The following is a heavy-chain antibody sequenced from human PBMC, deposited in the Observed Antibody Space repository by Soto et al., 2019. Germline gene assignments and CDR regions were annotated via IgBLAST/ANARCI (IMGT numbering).Heavy chain of an antibody. CDR2: IWYDGSNK. J-gene: IGHJ4*02. CDR3: ARDRGGAQYYFDY. D-gene: IGHD1-26*01. Sequence: QVQLVESGGGVVQPGRSLRLSSAASGFTFSSYGMHWVRQAPGKGLEWVAVIWYDGSNKYYADSVKGRFTISRDNSKNTLYLQMNSLRAEDTAVYYCARDRGGAQYYFDYWGQGTLVTVSS. CDR1: GFTFSSYG. V-gene: IGHV3-33*01.